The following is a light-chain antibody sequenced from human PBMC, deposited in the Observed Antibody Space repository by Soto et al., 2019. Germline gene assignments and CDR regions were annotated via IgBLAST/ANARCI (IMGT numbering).Light chain of an antibody. J-gene: IGLJ2*01. Sequence: QSVLTQPPSVSGAPGQRVTISCTGSSSNIGSNYDVHWYQQLPGRAPRLLIYGNRIRPSGVPDRISGSKSGTSASLAITGLQAEDEADYYCQSYDSRLSGVIFGGGTKVTVL. CDR2: GNR. CDR1: SSNIGSNYD. CDR3: QSYDSRLSGVI. V-gene: IGLV1-40*01.